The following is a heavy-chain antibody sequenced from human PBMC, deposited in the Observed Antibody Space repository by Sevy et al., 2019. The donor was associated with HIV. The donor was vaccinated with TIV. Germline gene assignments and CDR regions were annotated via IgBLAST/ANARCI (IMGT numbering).Heavy chain of an antibody. CDR3: AREYSLYGSGSYYIY. D-gene: IGHD3-10*01. Sequence: GGSLRLSCAASGFTFSSYSMNWVRQAPGKGLEWVSSISSSSSYIYYADSVKGRFTISRDNAKNSLYLQMNSLRAEDAADYYCAREYSLYGSGSYYIYWGQGTLVTVSS. CDR2: ISSSSSYI. CDR1: GFTFSSYS. V-gene: IGHV3-21*01. J-gene: IGHJ4*02.